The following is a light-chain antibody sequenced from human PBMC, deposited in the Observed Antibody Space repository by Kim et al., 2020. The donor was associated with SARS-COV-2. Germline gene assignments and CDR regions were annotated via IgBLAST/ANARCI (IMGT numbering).Light chain of an antibody. CDR3: SSYGGSNNVL. Sequence: GQSVTFSCTGTSSDVGGSNYVSWYQQYPGKAPKHILYEVNKRPSGVPVRFSGSKSGNTASLTVSGLQAEDEADYYCSSYGGSNNVLFGGGTKVTVL. J-gene: IGLJ6*01. CDR2: EVN. CDR1: SSDVGGSNY. V-gene: IGLV2-8*01.